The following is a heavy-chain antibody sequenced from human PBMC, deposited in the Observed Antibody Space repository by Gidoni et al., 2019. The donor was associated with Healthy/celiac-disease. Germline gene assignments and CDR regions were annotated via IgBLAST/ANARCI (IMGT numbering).Heavy chain of an antibody. CDR3: ARGNRGYCSSTSCYLASS. Sequence: QVQLQQWGAGLLKPSETLSLTCAVYGGSFSGYYWSWIRQPPGKGLEWIGEINHSGSTNYNPSLKSRVTISVDTSKNQFSLKLSSVTAADTAVYYCARGNRGYCSSTSCYLASSWGQGTLVTVSS. V-gene: IGHV4-34*01. CDR2: INHSGST. CDR1: GGSFSGYY. D-gene: IGHD2-2*01. J-gene: IGHJ5*02.